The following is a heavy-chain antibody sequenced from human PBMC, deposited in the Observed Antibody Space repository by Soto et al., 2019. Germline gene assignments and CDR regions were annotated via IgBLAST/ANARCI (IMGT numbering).Heavy chain of an antibody. V-gene: IGHV1-3*05. D-gene: IGHD2-21*01. Sequence: QVQHVQSGAEEKKPGASVKVSCKASGYTFTPYAIHWVRQAPGQRLEWMGWINTGTGNTRFSQRFQGRVTLTRDTSATTVYMELSSLRSEDTAVYYCARESLPYCGGECYYGAPYYFDSWGQGTLVAVSS. CDR2: INTGTGNT. CDR3: ARESLPYCGGECYYGAPYYFDS. CDR1: GYTFTPYA. J-gene: IGHJ4*02.